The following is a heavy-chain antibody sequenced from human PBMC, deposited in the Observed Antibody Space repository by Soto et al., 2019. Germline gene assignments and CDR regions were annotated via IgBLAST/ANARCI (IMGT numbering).Heavy chain of an antibody. J-gene: IGHJ4*02. CDR1: GFTFDDYA. D-gene: IGHD6-19*01. CDR3: AKGDSSGCLPFDY. CDR2: ISWNSGSI. V-gene: IGHV3-9*01. Sequence: EVQLVESGGGLVQPGRSLRLSCAASGFTFDDYAMHWVRQAPGKGLEWVSGISWNSGSIGYADSVKGRFTISRDNAKNSLYLQINSLRDEDTALYYCAKGDSSGCLPFDYWGQGTLVTVSS.